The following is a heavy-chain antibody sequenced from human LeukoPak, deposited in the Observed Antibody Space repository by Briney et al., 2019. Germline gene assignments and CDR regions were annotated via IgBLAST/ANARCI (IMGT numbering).Heavy chain of an antibody. V-gene: IGHV3-15*01. D-gene: IGHD3-10*01. CDR3: ATKPLAGSYEYYFDY. CDR2: IKNKIEDRTT. CDR1: GFPFSNAW. Sequence: GGSLRLSCSASGFPFSNAWMDSVRPAPGKGLEWVGRIKNKIEDRTTDLAAHVTDRLTISRDESKNSLYLKMISLKVADTAVYYCATKPLAGSYEYYFDYWGQGALVTVSS. J-gene: IGHJ4*02.